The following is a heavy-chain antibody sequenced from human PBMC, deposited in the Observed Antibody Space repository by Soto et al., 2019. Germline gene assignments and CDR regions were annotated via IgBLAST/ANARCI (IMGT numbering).Heavy chain of an antibody. CDR3: ASHPGSSRDYYGMDV. Sequence: PGESLKISCKGSGYSFTSYWISWVRQMPGKGLEWMGRIDPSDSYTNYSPSFQGHVTISADKSISTAYLQWSSLKASDTAMYYCASHPGSSRDYYGMDVWGQGTTVTVSS. CDR1: GYSFTSYW. J-gene: IGHJ6*02. V-gene: IGHV5-10-1*01. D-gene: IGHD6-6*01. CDR2: IDPSDSYT.